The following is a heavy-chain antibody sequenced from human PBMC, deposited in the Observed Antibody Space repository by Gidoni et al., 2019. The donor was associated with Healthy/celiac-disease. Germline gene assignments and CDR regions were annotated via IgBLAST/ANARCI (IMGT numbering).Heavy chain of an antibody. D-gene: IGHD5-12*01. Sequence: EVQLVASGGGLVQPGRSLRLSCAASGFTFDDYAMHWVRQAPGKGLECVSGISWNSGSIGYADSVKGRFTISRDNAKNSLYLQMNSLRAEDTALYYCAKGHVEMATINLYWYFDLWGRGTLVTVSS. CDR3: AKGHVEMATINLYWYFDL. V-gene: IGHV3-9*01. J-gene: IGHJ2*01. CDR2: ISWNSGSI. CDR1: GFTFDDYA.